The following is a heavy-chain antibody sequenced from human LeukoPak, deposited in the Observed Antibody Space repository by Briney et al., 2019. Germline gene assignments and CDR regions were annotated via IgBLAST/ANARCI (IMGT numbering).Heavy chain of an antibody. CDR2: IRFDGSHK. D-gene: IGHD1-26*01. V-gene: IGHV3-30*02. CDR3: ARTGGSQGGNY. CDR1: GFTFSNYG. J-gene: IGHJ4*02. Sequence: GGSLRLSCAASGFTFSNYGMFWFRQAPGKGLDWVSFIRFDGSHKYYADSVKGRFTISRDNSKNTVYLQMDSLRAEDTALYYCARTGGSQGGNYWGQGTLVTVSS.